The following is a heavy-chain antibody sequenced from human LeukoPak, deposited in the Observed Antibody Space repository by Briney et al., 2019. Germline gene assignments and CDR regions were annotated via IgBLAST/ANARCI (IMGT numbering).Heavy chain of an antibody. CDR1: GYSISSGYY. J-gene: IGHJ6*03. Sequence: PSETLSLTCTVSGYSISSGYYWGWIRQPPGKGLEWIGEINHSGSTNYNPSLKSRVTISVDTSKNQSSLKLSSVTAADTAVYYCARGVTMVRGMDVWGKGTTVTISS. V-gene: IGHV4-38-2*02. CDR3: ARGVTMVRGMDV. D-gene: IGHD3-10*01. CDR2: INHSGST.